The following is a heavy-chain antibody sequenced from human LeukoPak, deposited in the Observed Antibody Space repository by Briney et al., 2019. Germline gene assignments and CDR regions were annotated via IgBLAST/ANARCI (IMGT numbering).Heavy chain of an antibody. D-gene: IGHD1-7*01. J-gene: IGHJ4*02. CDR1: GYTFTSYV. V-gene: IGHV1-18*01. CDR2: ISAYNGNT. CDR3: ARDHLDGITGTTQPIFDY. Sequence: ASVKVSCKASGYTFTSYVISWVRQAPGQGLEWMGWISAYNGNTNYAQKLQGRVTMTTDTSTSTAYMELRSLRSDDTAVYYGARDHLDGITGTTQPIFDYWGQGTLVTVSS.